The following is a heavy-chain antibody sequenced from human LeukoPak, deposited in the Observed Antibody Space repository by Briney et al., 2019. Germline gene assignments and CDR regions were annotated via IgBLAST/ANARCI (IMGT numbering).Heavy chain of an antibody. CDR1: GGSISSGSYY. Sequence: SETLSLTCTVSGGSISSGSYYWSWIRQPAGKGLEWIGRIYTSGSTNYNPSLKSRVTISVDTSKNQFSLKLSSVTAADTAVYYCARAATDNWNWNYYYMDVWGKGTTVTVSS. V-gene: IGHV4-61*02. J-gene: IGHJ6*03. CDR2: IYTSGST. D-gene: IGHD1-7*01. CDR3: ARAATDNWNWNYYYMDV.